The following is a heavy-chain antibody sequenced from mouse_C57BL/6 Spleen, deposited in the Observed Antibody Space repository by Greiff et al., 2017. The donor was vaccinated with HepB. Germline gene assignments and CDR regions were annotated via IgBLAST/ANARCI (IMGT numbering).Heavy chain of an antibody. D-gene: IGHD1-1*01. Sequence: QVQLKQPGAELVRPGTSVKLSCKASGYTFTSYWMHWVKQRPGQGLEWIGVIDPSDSYTNYNQKFKGKATLTVDTSSSTAYMQLSSLTSEDSAVYYCAREDYGSPDYWGQGTTLTVSS. J-gene: IGHJ2*01. V-gene: IGHV1-59*01. CDR1: GYTFTSYW. CDR3: AREDYGSPDY. CDR2: IDPSDSYT.